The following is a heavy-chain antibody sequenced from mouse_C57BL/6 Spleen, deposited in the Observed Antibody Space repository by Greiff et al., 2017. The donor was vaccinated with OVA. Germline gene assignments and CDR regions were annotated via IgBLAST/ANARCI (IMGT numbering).Heavy chain of an antibody. J-gene: IGHJ2*01. V-gene: IGHV1-81*01. CDR2: IYPRSGNT. Sequence: QVQLKESGAELARPGASVKLSCKASGYTFTSYGISWVKQRTGQGLEWIGEIYPRSGNTYYNEKFKGKATLTADKSSSTAYMELRSLTSEDSAVYFCVLYYYGSSYYFDYWGQGTTLTVSS. D-gene: IGHD1-1*01. CDR1: GYTFTSYG. CDR3: VLYYYGSSYYFDY.